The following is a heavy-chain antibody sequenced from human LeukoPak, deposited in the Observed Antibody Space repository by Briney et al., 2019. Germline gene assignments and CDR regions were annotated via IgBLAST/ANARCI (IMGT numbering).Heavy chain of an antibody. D-gene: IGHD1/OR15-1a*01. CDR3: ARDVITTTTSAVLDY. CDR2: INPSGDSV. Sequence: ASVKVSCKASGYTFSNYHMHWVRQARGQGLEWMGIINPSGDSVKYAQKFQGRVTMTRDASTSTVYMELDSLTSEDTAVYYCARDVITTTTSAVLDYWGRGTLVSVSS. V-gene: IGHV1-46*01. CDR1: GYTFSNYH. J-gene: IGHJ4*02.